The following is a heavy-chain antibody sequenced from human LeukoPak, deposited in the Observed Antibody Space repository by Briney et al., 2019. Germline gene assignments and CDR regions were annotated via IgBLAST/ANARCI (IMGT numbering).Heavy chain of an antibody. CDR3: AKGNPPGYCSGGRCQSVYFQH. CDR1: GFTFDNYA. J-gene: IGHJ1*01. V-gene: IGHV3-9*01. Sequence: PGGSLRLSCAASGFTFDNYAMHWVRQAPGKGLEWVSGIRWNSGSIGSADSAKGRFTISRDNAKNSLYLPMNSLRTQDTTFDYCAKGNPPGYCSGGRCQSVYFQHWGQGTLVSVFS. D-gene: IGHD2-15*01. CDR2: IRWNSGSI.